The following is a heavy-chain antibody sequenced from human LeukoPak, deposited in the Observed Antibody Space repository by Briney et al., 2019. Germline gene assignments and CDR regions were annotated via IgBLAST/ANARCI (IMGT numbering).Heavy chain of an antibody. J-gene: IGHJ4*02. CDR1: GFTFSSHT. D-gene: IGHD3/OR15-3a*01. CDR3: AKGRGLVSPDDH. CDR2: ISNSGGST. V-gene: IGHV3-23*01. Sequence: GGSLRLSCAASGFTFSSHTMTWVRQAPGKGLEWVSAISNSGGSTYYTDSVKGRFTISRDNSKNALYLQMNSLKAEDTAVYYCAKGRGLVSPDDHWGQGTLVTVSS.